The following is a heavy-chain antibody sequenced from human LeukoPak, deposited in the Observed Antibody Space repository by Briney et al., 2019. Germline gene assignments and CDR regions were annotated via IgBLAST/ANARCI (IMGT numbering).Heavy chain of an antibody. CDR3: AKNVGLRGQWLAH. J-gene: IGHJ4*02. CDR2: LGGSETST. CDR1: GFTFSIYA. V-gene: IGHV3-23*01. D-gene: IGHD6-19*01. Sequence: GGSLRLSCAASGFTFSIYALSWVRQAPGKGLEWVSVLGGSETSTSYADSVKGRFTISRDNSKNTLYLQMNSLRAEDTAVYYCAKNVGLRGQWLAHWGQGTLVTVSS.